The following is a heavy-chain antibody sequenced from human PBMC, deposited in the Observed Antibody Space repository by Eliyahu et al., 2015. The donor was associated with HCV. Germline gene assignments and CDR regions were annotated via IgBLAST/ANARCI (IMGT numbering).Heavy chain of an antibody. D-gene: IGHD2-2*01. CDR3: ARDFCSSTSCYSSYYYGMDV. CDR2: ISSSSSTI. V-gene: IGHV3-48*02. CDR1: GFTFSSYS. J-gene: IGHJ6*02. Sequence: EVQLVESGGGLVQPGGSLRLSCAASGFTFSSYSMNWVRQAPGKGLEWVSYISSSSSTIYYADSVKGRFTISRDNAKNSLYLQMNSLRDEDTAVYYCARDFCSSTSCYSSYYYGMDVWGQGTTVTVSS.